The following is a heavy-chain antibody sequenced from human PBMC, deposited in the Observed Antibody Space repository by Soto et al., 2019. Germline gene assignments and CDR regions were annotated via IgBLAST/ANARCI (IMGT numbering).Heavy chain of an antibody. CDR2: IYWDDDK. CDR1: GFSLTTRGVG. D-gene: IGHD3-10*01. Sequence: QITLKESGPTLVKPTQTLTLTCTFSGFSLTTRGVGVGWIRQHPGKALEWVALIYWDDDKRYSPSLKSRLTITKDSSKNHVVLTLTNMDPEDTAPYYCAHVPGSGQLLYSYYYYMDVWGKGATVAVS. V-gene: IGHV2-5*02. CDR3: AHVPGSGQLLYSYYYYMDV. J-gene: IGHJ6*03.